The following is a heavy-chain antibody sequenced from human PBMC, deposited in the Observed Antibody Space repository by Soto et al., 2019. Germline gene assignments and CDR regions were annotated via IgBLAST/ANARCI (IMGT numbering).Heavy chain of an antibody. CDR3: ARTYYYDSSGYCHFDY. D-gene: IGHD3-22*01. J-gene: IGHJ4*02. CDR2: ISSSGSTI. CDR1: GFSFSDYY. Sequence: GSLRLSCAASGFSFSDYYMYWIRQAPGKGLEWVSYISSSGSTIYYADSVKGRFTISRDNAKNSLYLQMNSLRAEDTAVYYCARTYYYDSSGYCHFDYWGQGTLVTVSS. V-gene: IGHV3-11*01.